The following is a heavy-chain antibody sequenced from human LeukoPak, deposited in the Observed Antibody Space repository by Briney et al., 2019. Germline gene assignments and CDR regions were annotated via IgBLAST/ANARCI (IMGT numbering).Heavy chain of an antibody. J-gene: IGHJ4*02. CDR3: ARGFGNSGWYTFDY. Sequence: SQTLSLTCAISGDSVSSNNGAWNWIRQSPSRGLEWLGRIYYRSKWYNDYAESMKGRITINPDTSKNQFSLQLNSVTPDDTAVYYCARGFGNSGWYTFDYWGQGSLVTVSS. D-gene: IGHD6-19*01. V-gene: IGHV6-1*01. CDR1: GDSVSSNNGA. CDR2: IYYRSKWYN.